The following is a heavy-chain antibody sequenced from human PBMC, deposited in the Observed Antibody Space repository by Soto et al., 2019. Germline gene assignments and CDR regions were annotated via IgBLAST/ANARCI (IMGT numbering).Heavy chain of an antibody. D-gene: IGHD6-6*01. CDR3: ARDPNSSSSQDWYFDL. CDR1: GFTVSSNY. V-gene: IGHV3-53*04. J-gene: IGHJ2*01. Sequence: GGSLRLSCAASGFTVSSNYMSWVRQAPGKGLDWVSVIYSGGSTYYADSVKGRFTISRHNSKNTLYLQMNSLRAEDTAVYYCARDPNSSSSQDWYFDLWGRGTLVTVSS. CDR2: IYSGGST.